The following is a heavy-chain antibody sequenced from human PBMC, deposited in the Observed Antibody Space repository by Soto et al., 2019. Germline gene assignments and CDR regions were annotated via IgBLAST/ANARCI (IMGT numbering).Heavy chain of an antibody. Sequence: ASVKVSCKASGYTLTSYGISWVRQAPGQGLEWMGWISAYNGNTNYAQKLQGRVTMTTDTSTSTAYMELRSLRSDDTAVYYCVRWTLGGVVPAETDYFDYWGQGTLVTVSP. CDR1: GYTLTSYG. CDR3: VRWTLGGVVPAETDYFDY. V-gene: IGHV1-18*04. CDR2: ISAYNGNT. J-gene: IGHJ4*02. D-gene: IGHD2-2*01.